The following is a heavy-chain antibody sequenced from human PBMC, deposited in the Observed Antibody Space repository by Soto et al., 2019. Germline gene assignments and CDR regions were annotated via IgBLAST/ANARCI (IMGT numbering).Heavy chain of an antibody. Sequence: GGSLRLSCAASGFSFSDYYMSWIRQAPGKGLECVSYISSSSSYTNYADSVRGRFTISRDNAKNSLYLQMNSLRAEDTAVYYCVRVGIAGRPGYNWFDPWGQGTLVTVSS. J-gene: IGHJ5*02. D-gene: IGHD6-6*01. CDR1: GFSFSDYY. V-gene: IGHV3-11*06. CDR3: VRVGIAGRPGYNWFDP. CDR2: ISSSSSYT.